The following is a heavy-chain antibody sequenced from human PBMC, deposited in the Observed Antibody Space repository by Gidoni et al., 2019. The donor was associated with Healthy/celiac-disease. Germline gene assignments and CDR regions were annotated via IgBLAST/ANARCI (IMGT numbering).Heavy chain of an antibody. V-gene: IGHV3-30*18. J-gene: IGHJ6*02. D-gene: IGHD1-26*01. CDR1: GFTFSSYG. Sequence: QVQLVESGGGVVQPGRSLRLSCAAAGFTFSSYGMHWVRQAPGKGLEWVAVISYDGSNKYYADSVKGRFTISRDNSKNTLYLQMNSLRAEDTAVYYCAKDLSRGSYYDYYYYGMDVWGQGTTVTVSS. CDR2: ISYDGSNK. CDR3: AKDLSRGSYYDYYYYGMDV.